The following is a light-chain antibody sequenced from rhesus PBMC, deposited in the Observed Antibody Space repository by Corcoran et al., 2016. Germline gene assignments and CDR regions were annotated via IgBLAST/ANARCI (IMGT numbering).Light chain of an antibody. CDR2: EVS. CDR3: GSYRSGSTYI. CDR1: SSDIGGYNG. V-gene: IGLV2-38*01. J-gene: IGLJ1*01. Sequence: SALTQPPSVSKSLGQSVTISCTGPSSDIGGYNGVSWYQQHPGTAPRLLIYEVSKRPSGVSDRFSGSKSGNTASLTISGLQAEDEADYYCGSYRSGSTYIFGAGTRLTVL.